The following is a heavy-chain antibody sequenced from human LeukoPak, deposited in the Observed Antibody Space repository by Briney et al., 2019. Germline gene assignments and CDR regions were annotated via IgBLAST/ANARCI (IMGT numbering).Heavy chain of an antibody. CDR3: ARNYDFWSGDYYYYYMDV. CDR1: AASVTSYY. Sequence: SETPSLTCTVSAASVTSYYWNWIRQPPGKGLEWIGYFYYTGSTSYNPSLKSRVTMSVDTSKNQFSLKLSSVTAADTAVYYCARNYDFWSGDYYYYYMDVWGKGTTVTVSS. CDR2: FYYTGST. D-gene: IGHD3-3*01. V-gene: IGHV4-59*02. J-gene: IGHJ6*03.